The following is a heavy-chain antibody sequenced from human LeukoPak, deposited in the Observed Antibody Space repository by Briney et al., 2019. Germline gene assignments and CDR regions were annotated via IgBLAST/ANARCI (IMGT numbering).Heavy chain of an antibody. CDR2: IRGRSDAI. Sequence: TGRSLRLSCAASGFTFSSYGMHWVRQAPGKGLEWVAHIRGRSDAISYADSVKGRFTISRDNAKNSLYLQMNSLRDEDTAVYYCARDDAFAFDIWGQGTTVTVSS. D-gene: IGHD3-16*01. CDR3: ARDDAFAFDI. V-gene: IGHV3-48*02. CDR1: GFTFSSYG. J-gene: IGHJ3*02.